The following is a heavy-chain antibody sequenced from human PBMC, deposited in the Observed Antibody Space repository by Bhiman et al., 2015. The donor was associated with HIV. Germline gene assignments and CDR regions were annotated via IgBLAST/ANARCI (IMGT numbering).Heavy chain of an antibody. V-gene: IGHV3-13*01. CDR3: ATDRPGDYETYFDS. Sequence: EVQLVESGGGLVQPGGSLRLSCAASGFTFSSYDMHWVRQVTGKGLEWVSVIGTVGDTYYLDSVTGRFSISRENAKNSLYLEINSLTAGDTAVYYCATDRPGDYETYFDSWGHGTLVTVSS. CDR2: IGTVGDT. CDR1: GFTFSSYD. D-gene: IGHD4-17*01. J-gene: IGHJ4*01.